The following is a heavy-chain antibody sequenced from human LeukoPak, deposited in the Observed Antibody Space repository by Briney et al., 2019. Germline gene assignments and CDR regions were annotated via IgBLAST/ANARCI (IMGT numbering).Heavy chain of an antibody. CDR1: GDSITNNNCY. D-gene: IGHD4-11*01. CDR3: VRLDYSNFFDY. V-gene: IGHV4-39*07. Sequence: PSKTLSLTCTVSGDSITNNNCYWGWVRQPPGKGLEWIASIYYSGSSYYNPSLKSRVTMSVDTSKNQFSLKLSSVTAADTAIYYCVRLDYSNFFDYWGQGTLVTVSS. CDR2: IYYSGSS. J-gene: IGHJ4*02.